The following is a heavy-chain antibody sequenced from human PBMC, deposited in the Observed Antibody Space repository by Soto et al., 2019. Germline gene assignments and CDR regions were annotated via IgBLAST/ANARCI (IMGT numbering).Heavy chain of an antibody. CDR1: GYTFSSYY. CDR3: ARALTEFNS. Sequence: QVRLLQSGTEVKQPGASLRVSCKASGYTFSSYYIPWVRQAPGQGLEWMGIINPRGDDTSYAQRFQDRFHQTRDTSTSTVYLKLSSLTSDAPALYYCARALTEFNSWSPGTLVTV. CDR2: INPRGDDT. D-gene: IGHD7-27*01. V-gene: IGHV1-46*01. J-gene: IGHJ4*02.